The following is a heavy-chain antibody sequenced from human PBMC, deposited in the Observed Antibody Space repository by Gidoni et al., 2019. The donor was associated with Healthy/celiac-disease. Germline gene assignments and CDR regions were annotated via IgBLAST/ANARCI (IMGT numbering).Heavy chain of an antibody. CDR2: MNPNSGNT. Sequence: QVQLVQSGAEVKKPGASVKVSCKASGYTFTSYDINWVRQATGQGLEWMGWMNPNSGNTGYAQKFQGRVTMTRNTSISTAYMELSSLRSEDTAVYYCARVTPYCSGGSCYYYYYGMDVWGQGTTVTVSS. J-gene: IGHJ6*02. V-gene: IGHV1-8*01. CDR1: GYTFTSYD. D-gene: IGHD2-15*01. CDR3: ARVTPYCSGGSCYYYYYGMDV.